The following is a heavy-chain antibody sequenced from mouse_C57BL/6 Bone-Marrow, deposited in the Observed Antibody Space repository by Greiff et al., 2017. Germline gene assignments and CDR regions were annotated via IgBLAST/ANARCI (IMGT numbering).Heavy chain of an antibody. Sequence: VPGVESGGGLVQSGRSLRLSCATSGFTFRDFYMAWVRPAPGKGLEWIAASRNKANYYTTAYSASVKGLFIVSRDTTKSILYHQMNALRAEDTAIYYCASDAGGYGRYALDYWGQGTSVTVSS. J-gene: IGHJ4*01. CDR1: GFTFRDFY. V-gene: IGHV7-1*01. D-gene: IGHD2-2*01. CDR3: ASDAGGYGRYALDY. CDR2: SRNKANYYTT.